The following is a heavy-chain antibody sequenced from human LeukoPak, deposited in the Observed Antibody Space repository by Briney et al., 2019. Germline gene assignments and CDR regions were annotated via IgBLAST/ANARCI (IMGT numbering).Heavy chain of an antibody. V-gene: IGHV4-61*02. CDR2: IYTSGST. J-gene: IGHJ4*02. D-gene: IGHD4-17*01. Sequence: PSETLSLTCTVSGDSISSVNYYWSWIRQPAGKGLEWIGRIYTSGSTNYNPSLKSRVTISVDTSKNQFSLKLSSVTAADTAVYYCARSPPSYGDYYFDYWGQGTLVTVSS. CDR3: ARSPPSYGDYYFDY. CDR1: GDSISSVNYY.